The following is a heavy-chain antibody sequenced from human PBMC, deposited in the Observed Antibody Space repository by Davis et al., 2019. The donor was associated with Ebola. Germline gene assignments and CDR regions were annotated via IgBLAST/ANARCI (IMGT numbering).Heavy chain of an antibody. CDR3: ARGGRGYSYGYGAFDI. J-gene: IGHJ3*02. V-gene: IGHV3-11*04. CDR1: GFTFSDFY. CDR2: ISGGGRTI. Sequence: GESLKISCAASGFTFSDFYMSWIRQAPGKGLEWVSYISGGGRTIYYADSVKGRFTISRDNAKNSLYLQMNSLRAEDTAVYYCARGGRGYSYGYGAFDIWGQGTMVTVSS. D-gene: IGHD5-18*01.